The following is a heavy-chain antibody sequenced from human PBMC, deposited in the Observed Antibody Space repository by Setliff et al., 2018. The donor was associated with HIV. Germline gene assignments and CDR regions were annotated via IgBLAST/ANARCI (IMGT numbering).Heavy chain of an antibody. CDR3: ARGWNYRDYYYYGMDV. D-gene: IGHD1-7*01. CDR1: GYTFTGYY. CDR2: INPNSGGT. J-gene: IGHJ6*02. Sequence: ASVKVSCKASGYTFTGYYMHWVRQAPGQGLEWMGWINPNSGGTNYAQKFQGWVTMTRDTSISTAYVELSRLRSDDTAVYYCARGWNYRDYYYYGMDVWGQGTTVTVSS. V-gene: IGHV1-2*04.